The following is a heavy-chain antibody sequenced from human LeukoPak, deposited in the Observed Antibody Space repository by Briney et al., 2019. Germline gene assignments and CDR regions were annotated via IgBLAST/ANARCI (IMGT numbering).Heavy chain of an antibody. J-gene: IGHJ4*02. CDR2: IYYSGST. Sequence: SETLSLTCTVSGGSISSSSYYWGWIRQPPGKGLEWIGTIYYSGSTYYNPSLKSRATISVDTSMNQFSLKLSSVTAADTAVYYCARDGGIGFPFDFWGQGTLVTVSS. V-gene: IGHV4-39*02. D-gene: IGHD3-16*01. CDR3: ARDGGIGFPFDF. CDR1: GGSISSSSYY.